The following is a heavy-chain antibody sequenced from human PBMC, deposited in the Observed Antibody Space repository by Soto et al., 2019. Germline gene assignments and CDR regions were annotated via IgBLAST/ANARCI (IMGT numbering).Heavy chain of an antibody. D-gene: IGHD6-19*01. CDR3: VRVRVNGWYNSEY. CDR1: GFTLSDHY. V-gene: IGHV3-72*01. J-gene: IGHJ4*02. Sequence: EVQLVESGGGLVQPGGSLRLSCAASGFTLSDHYMDWVRQAPGKGLEWVGRTRDRGNLYSTEYAAYVKGRFIISRAASKDSLYLQMNSLKIEDPAVYYCVRVRVNGWYNSEYWGPRNLVTVS. CDR2: TRDRGNLYST.